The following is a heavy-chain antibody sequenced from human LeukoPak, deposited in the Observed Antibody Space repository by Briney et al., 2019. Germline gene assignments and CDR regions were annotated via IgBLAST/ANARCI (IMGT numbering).Heavy chain of an antibody. CDR3: ARRYSDILPGYYPFDY. V-gene: IGHV4-39*01. J-gene: IGHJ4*02. CDR1: GGSISSGSYY. Sequence: SGTLSLTCTVSGGSISSGSYYWDWIRQPPGNGLEWIGSIYYSGSTYDSPSLKRRVTISVETSNTKFSLKLRSVTAADTAVYYCARRYSDILPGYYPFDYWGQGTLVTVSS. CDR2: IYYSGST. D-gene: IGHD3-9*01.